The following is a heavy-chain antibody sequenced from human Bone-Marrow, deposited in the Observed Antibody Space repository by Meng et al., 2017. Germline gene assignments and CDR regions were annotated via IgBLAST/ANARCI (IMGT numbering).Heavy chain of an antibody. CDR1: GYRFTSHW. J-gene: IGHJ4*02. V-gene: IGHV5-51*01. Sequence: GESLKISCKGYGYRFTSHWIGWVRQMPGKGLEWMGTIFPEDSDIRYSPSFQGQVTISADKSTSTVYLQWSILRASDTAIYYCARNGGSPFDSWGQGTLVTVSS. CDR2: IFPEDSDI. CDR3: ARNGGSPFDS.